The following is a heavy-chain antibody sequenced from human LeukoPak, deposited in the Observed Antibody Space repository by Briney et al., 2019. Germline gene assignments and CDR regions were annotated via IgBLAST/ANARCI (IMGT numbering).Heavy chain of an antibody. D-gene: IGHD3-10*01. V-gene: IGHV4-34*01. CDR3: ARRVGRRFGERTYYYNYMDV. CDR2: INHSGST. CDR1: GGSFSGYY. Sequence: SETLSLTCAVYGGSFSGYYWSWIRQPPGKGLEWIGEINHSGSTNYNPSLKSRVTISVDTSKNQFSLKLSSVTAAGTAVYYCARRVGRRFGERTYYYNYMDVWGKGTTVTISS. J-gene: IGHJ6*03.